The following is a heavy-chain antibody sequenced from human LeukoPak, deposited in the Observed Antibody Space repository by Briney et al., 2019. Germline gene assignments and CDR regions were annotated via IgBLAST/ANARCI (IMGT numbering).Heavy chain of an antibody. V-gene: IGHV1-18*04. CDR2: ISAYNCNR. CDR1: GYSFTSYG. CDR3: ARGGGGWYSKGAFDV. J-gene: IGHJ3*01. D-gene: IGHD6-19*01. Sequence: GASVKVSCKASGYSFTSYGISLVRQAPGQRLEWLGWISAYNCNRDYAQKLQGGVTMTTDTSTSTAYMELRSLRSDDTAVYYCARGGGGWYSKGAFDVWGQGTMVTVSS.